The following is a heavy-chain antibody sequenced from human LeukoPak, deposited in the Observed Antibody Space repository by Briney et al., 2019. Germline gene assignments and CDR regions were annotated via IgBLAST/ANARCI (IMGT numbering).Heavy chain of an antibody. CDR1: GYTFTRYY. CDR2: ISAYNGNT. J-gene: IGHJ4*02. V-gene: IGHV1-18*04. D-gene: IGHD3-3*01. CDR3: ARLNYDFWSGYYDADY. Sequence: GASVKVSCKASGYTFTRYYMHWVRQAPGQGLEWMGWISAYNGNTNYAQKLQGRVTMTTDTSTSTAYMELRSLRSDDTAVYYCARLNYDFWSGYYDADYWGQGTLVTVSS.